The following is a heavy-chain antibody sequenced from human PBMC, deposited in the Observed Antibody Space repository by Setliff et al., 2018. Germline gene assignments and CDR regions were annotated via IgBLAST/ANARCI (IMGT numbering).Heavy chain of an antibody. D-gene: IGHD3-22*01. CDR1: GDSMTGNH. Sequence: SETLSLTCTVSGDSMTGNHWSWIRQSPGKGLEWIGYITHSGSTKYNPSLKSRVAIKIVASKKQFSLELSSVTAADTAVYYCARLKYYNSGTYWGNWDYYSNMDVWGKGTTVTVSS. CDR2: ITHSGST. CDR3: ARLKYYNSGTYWGNWDYYSNMDV. V-gene: IGHV4-59*01. J-gene: IGHJ6*03.